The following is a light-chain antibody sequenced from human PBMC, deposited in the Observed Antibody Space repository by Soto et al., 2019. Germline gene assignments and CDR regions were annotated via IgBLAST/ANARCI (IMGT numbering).Light chain of an antibody. V-gene: IGKV3-15*01. CDR2: GAT. Sequence: EILMTQSPVNLSVTPGERVKVYCAASQSVSSNVAWYQRKPGQPPRLLVYGATSRVRSAPARFSGSGSGTSFTLTISNLQSEDFAVYWCQQYDSWPQTYGQGTRLEIK. CDR3: QQYDSWPQT. J-gene: IGKJ2*01. CDR1: QSVSSN.